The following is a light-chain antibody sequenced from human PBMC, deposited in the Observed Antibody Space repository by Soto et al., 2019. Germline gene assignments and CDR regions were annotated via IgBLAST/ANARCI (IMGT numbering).Light chain of an antibody. Sequence: EIVMTQSPVSLSVSPGERATLSCRASQSVSTYLTWYQQKPGQAPRLLIFGASKRATGIPDRFSGSGSGRDFTLIISGLEPEDFAVYYCQQYGSSPLISFGQGTRLEIK. CDR1: QSVSTY. CDR3: QQYGSSPLIS. V-gene: IGKV3-20*01. CDR2: GAS. J-gene: IGKJ5*01.